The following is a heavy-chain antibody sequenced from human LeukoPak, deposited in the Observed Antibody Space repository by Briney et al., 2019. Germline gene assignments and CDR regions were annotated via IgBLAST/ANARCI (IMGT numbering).Heavy chain of an antibody. J-gene: IGHJ6*03. V-gene: IGHV3-23*01. D-gene: IGHD3-22*01. CDR1: GFTFSSYA. CDR2: ISGSGGST. Sequence: GGSLRLSCAASGFTFSSYAMSWVRQAPGKGLEWVSAISGSGGSTYYADSVKGRFTNSRDNSKNTLYLQMNSLRAEDTAVYYCAKMGITMIVVVIGEAPYYMDVWGKGTTVTVSS. CDR3: AKMGITMIVVVIGEAPYYMDV.